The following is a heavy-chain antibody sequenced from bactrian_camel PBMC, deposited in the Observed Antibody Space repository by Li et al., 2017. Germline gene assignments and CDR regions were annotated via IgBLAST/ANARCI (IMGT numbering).Heavy chain of an antibody. CDR3: GPGEVVAGRVYEWNY. CDR1: GFTFSSYY. J-gene: IGHJ4*01. V-gene: IGHV3-2*01. D-gene: IGHD6*01. Sequence: HVQLVESGGDLVQPGGSLRLSCAASGFTFSSYYMSWVRQDPGQGLEWVSSIYPSGTTYYANSVKGRFTVSRDNAKNTVYLQLNSLAAEDSAMYFCGPGEVVAGRVYEWNYWGRGTQVTVS. CDR2: IYPSGTT.